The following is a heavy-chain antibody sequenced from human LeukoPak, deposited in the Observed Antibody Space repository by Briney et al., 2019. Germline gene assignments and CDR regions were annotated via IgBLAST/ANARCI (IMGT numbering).Heavy chain of an antibody. D-gene: IGHD3-9*01. V-gene: IGHV3-48*03. CDR3: ARVEPPVLRYPDAFDI. CDR1: GFTFSSYE. J-gene: IGHJ3*02. Sequence: GGSLRLSCAASGFTFSSYEMNWVRKAPGKGLEWVSYISSSGSTIYYADSVKGRFTISRDNAKNSLYLQMNSLRAEDTAVYYCARVEPPVLRYPDAFDIWGQGTMVTVSS. CDR2: ISSSGSTI.